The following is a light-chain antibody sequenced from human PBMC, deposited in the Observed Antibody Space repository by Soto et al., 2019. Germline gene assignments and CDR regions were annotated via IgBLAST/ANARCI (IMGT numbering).Light chain of an antibody. Sequence: QSVLTQPASVSGSPGQSVTTSCTGTSSDVGGYEYVSWYQQHPGKAPKLMIYDVSKRPSGVPDRFSGSKSGNTASLTISGLQAEDEADYYCCSYAGSYTFVFGTGTKVTVL. CDR2: DVS. CDR1: SSDVGGYEY. J-gene: IGLJ1*01. CDR3: CSYAGSYTFV. V-gene: IGLV2-11*01.